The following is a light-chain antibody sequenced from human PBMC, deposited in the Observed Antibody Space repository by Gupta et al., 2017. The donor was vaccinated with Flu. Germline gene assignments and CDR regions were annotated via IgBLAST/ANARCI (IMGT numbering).Light chain of an antibody. CDR1: QSVSSSY. CDR3: QQECSSPQT. J-gene: IGKJ1*01. Sequence: EIVLTQSPGTLSLSPGERATLSCRASQSVSSSYLAWYQQKPGQAPRLLIYGASSRATGIPDRFSGSGSGTEFTLTISRLEPEDFAVYYCQQECSSPQTFGQGTKVEIK. V-gene: IGKV3-20*01. CDR2: GAS.